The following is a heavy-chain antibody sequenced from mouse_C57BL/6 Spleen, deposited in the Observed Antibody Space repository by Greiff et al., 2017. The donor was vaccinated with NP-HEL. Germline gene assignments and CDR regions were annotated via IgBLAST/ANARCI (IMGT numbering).Heavy chain of an antibody. D-gene: IGHD2-1*01. V-gene: IGHV1-80*01. CDR1: GYAFSSYW. CDR3: AIYYGNFTWFAY. CDR2: IYPGDGDT. Sequence: QVQLKQSGAELVKPGASVKISCKASGYAFSSYWMNWVKQRPGKGLEWIGQIYPGDGDTNYNGKFKGKATLTADKSSSTAYMQLSSLTAEDSAGYFCAIYYGNFTWFAYGGQGTLVTVSA. J-gene: IGHJ3*01.